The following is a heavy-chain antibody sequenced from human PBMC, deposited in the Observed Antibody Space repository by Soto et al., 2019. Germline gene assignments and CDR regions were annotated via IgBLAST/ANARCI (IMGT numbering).Heavy chain of an antibody. D-gene: IGHD2-21*02. Sequence: QVQLGQSGAEVKKPGSSVKVSCKASGGTFSSYTISWVRQAPGQGLEWMGRIIPILGIANYAQKFQGRVKITADKCTSTAYMEPSSVNTEDTAVYYGARALGDDDPRLDYGGQGTLVTVSS. CDR3: ARALGDDDPRLDY. CDR1: GGTFSSYT. CDR2: IIPILGIA. V-gene: IGHV1-69*02. J-gene: IGHJ4*02.